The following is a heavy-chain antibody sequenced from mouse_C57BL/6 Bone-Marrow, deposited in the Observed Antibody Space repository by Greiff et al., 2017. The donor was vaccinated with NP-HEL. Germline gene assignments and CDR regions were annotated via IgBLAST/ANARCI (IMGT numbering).Heavy chain of an antibody. D-gene: IGHD2-3*01. CDR1: GYTFTSYW. Sequence: QVQLQQPGAELVKPGASVKLSCKASGYTFTSYWMHWVKQRPGQGLEWIGMIHPNSGSTNYNEKFKSKATLTVDKSSSTAYMQLSSLTSEDSAVYDCESDEGYYAYYFDYWGQGTTLTVSS. V-gene: IGHV1-64*01. J-gene: IGHJ2*01. CDR2: IHPNSGST. CDR3: ESDEGYYAYYFDY.